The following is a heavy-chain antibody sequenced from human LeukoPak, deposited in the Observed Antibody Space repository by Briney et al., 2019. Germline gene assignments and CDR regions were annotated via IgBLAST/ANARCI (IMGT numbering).Heavy chain of an antibody. D-gene: IGHD5-12*01. CDR3: ARRQVATQNFDY. J-gene: IGHJ4*02. V-gene: IGHV1-2*02. CDR1: GDTFTANY. Sequence: ASVKVSCKASGDTFTANYLHWVRQAPGQGLEWMGWINPNSGVTRYAQKFQGRVTITRDTSASTAYMELSSLRSEDTAVYYCARRQVATQNFDYWGQGTLVTVSS. CDR2: INPNSGVT.